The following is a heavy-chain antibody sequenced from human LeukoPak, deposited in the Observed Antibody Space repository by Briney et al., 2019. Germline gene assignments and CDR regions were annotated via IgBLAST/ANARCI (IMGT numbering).Heavy chain of an antibody. CDR2: ISWNSGSI. CDR3: AKDSYSKGDF. V-gene: IGHV3-9*01. Sequence: GGSLRLSCAASGFTFDDYAMHWVRQAPGKGLEWVSGISWNSGSIGYADSVKGRFTITRDNAKNSLYLQMDSLRAEDTAVYYCAKDSYSKGDFWGQGVLVTVSS. J-gene: IGHJ4*02. CDR1: GFTFDDYA. D-gene: IGHD6-13*01.